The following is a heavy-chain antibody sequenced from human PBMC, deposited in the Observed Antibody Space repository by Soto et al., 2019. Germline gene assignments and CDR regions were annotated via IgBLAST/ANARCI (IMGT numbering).Heavy chain of an antibody. Sequence: QVQLQESGPGLVMPSGTLSLTCAVAGASIGSADWWNWVRQPPGKGLEWIGEIYHGGTTIYNPSLNSRLTISVDESKNHFSLKLPSVTAADTAVYYCARDLKTPNAAWAFDYCGQGTLVTVSS. V-gene: IGHV4-4*02. D-gene: IGHD3-16*01. J-gene: IGHJ4*02. CDR1: GASIGSADW. CDR2: IYHGGTT. CDR3: ARDLKTPNAAWAFDY.